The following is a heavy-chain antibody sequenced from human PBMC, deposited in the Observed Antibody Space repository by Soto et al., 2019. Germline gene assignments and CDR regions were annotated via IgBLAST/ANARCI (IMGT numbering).Heavy chain of an antibody. CDR2: ISGSGGST. J-gene: IGHJ4*02. V-gene: IGHV3-23*01. CDR3: ARTLEGGYFDS. Sequence: LRLSCAASGFTFSSYAMSWVRQAPGKGLVWVSRISGSGGSTYYADSVKGRFTISRDNAKNTLYLQVDSLRAEDTAVYYCARTLEGGYFDSWGQGALVTVSS. CDR1: GFTFSSYA. D-gene: IGHD1-7*01.